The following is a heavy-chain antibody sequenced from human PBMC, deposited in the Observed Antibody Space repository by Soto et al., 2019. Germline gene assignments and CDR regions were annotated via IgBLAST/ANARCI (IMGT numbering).Heavy chain of an antibody. CDR3: ARATGTLRSRNCDY. D-gene: IGHD1-1*01. CDR1: GGSISTVGHY. Sequence: SETLSLTCSVSGGSISTVGHYWTWIRQPPGKGLEWIGSIYHTRSTYYSKSLRSRLTMSVDTSKSQFSLRLSSVTAAGTAVYYCARATGTLRSRNCDYWGQGSLVTVSS. CDR2: IYHTRST. V-gene: IGHV4-31*03. J-gene: IGHJ4*02.